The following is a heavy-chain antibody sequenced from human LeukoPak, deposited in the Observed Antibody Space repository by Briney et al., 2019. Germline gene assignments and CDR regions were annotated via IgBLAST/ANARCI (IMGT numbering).Heavy chain of an antibody. V-gene: IGHV4-59*08. Sequence: SETLSLTCTVSGGSITNYYWSWIRQPPGKGLEWIGYIYYSGNTNNNPSLKSRVTISVDTSKNQFSLKLSSVTAADTAVYYCASHIAAAGPKHYYGMDVWGQGTTITVSS. D-gene: IGHD6-13*01. CDR1: GGSITNYY. CDR3: ASHIAAAGPKHYYGMDV. J-gene: IGHJ6*02. CDR2: IYYSGNT.